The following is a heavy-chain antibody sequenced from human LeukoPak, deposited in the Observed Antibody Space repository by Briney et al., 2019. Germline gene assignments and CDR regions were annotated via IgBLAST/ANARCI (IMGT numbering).Heavy chain of an antibody. D-gene: IGHD1-26*01. CDR2: INPSGGST. CDR1: GYSFTSYY. Sequence: ASVKVSCKASGYSFTSYYMHWVRQAPGQGLEWMGIINPSGGSTSYAQKFQGKVTMTRDMSTSTVYMELSSLRSDNTAVYYCARGEVGATTAWGQGTLVTVSS. J-gene: IGHJ5*02. V-gene: IGHV1-46*01. CDR3: ARGEVGATTA.